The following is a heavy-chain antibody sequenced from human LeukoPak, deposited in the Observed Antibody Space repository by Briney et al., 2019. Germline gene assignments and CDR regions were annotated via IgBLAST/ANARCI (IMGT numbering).Heavy chain of an antibody. CDR3: ARTQQWLATGGWYWFDT. D-gene: IGHD6-19*01. V-gene: IGHV3-23*01. J-gene: IGHJ5*02. Sequence: GGSLRLSCAASGITFSNYAMNWVRQTPGKGLEWVSAISGSGIRTYYADSVKGRFTISRDNSKNTVYLQMGSLRAEDMAVYYCARTQQWLATGGWYWFDTWGQGTLVTVSS. CDR1: GITFSNYA. CDR2: ISGSGIRT.